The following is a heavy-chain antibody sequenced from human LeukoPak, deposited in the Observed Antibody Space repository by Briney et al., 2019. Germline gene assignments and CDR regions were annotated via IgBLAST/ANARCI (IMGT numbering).Heavy chain of an antibody. CDR2: INPKSGDT. D-gene: IGHD2-8*02. CDR3: ARDQWPSGYWFYYYMDV. V-gene: IGHV1-2*02. J-gene: IGHJ6*03. Sequence: EASVKVSCKASGYTFSGYYIHWVRQAPGQGPQWMGWINPKSGDTNNAPNLQGRVTMTRDTSITTAYMELSRLRSDDTAVYYCARDQWPSGYWFYYYMDVWGKGTTVTVSS. CDR1: GYTFSGYY.